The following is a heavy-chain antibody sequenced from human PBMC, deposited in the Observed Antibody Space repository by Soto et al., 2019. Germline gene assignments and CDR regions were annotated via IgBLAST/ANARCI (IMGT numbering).Heavy chain of an antibody. CDR2: ISAYNGNT. J-gene: IGHJ5*02. D-gene: IGHD1-26*01. V-gene: IGHV1-18*01. CDR3: ARDRVTYSGSNRWFDP. CDR1: GYTFTSYG. Sequence: QVQLVQSGAEVKKPGASVKVSCKASGYTFTSYGISWVRQAPGQGLEWMGWISAYNGNTNYAQKLQGRVTMTTDTSTSASDMELRSPRSDDTAVYYCARDRVTYSGSNRWFDPWVQGTLVTVSS.